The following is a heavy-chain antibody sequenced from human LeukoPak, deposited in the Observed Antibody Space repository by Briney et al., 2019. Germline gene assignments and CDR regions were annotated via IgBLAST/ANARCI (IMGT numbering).Heavy chain of an antibody. CDR2: ISYEGSNE. CDR1: GFSFSSYG. Sequence: GGSLRLSCAASGFSFSSYGMHWVRQAPGKGLEWVALISYEGSNEYYADSLKGRITISRDNARSSLYLQMNSLRAEDTAVYYCATDGRSSGWYGFDYWGQGTLVTVSS. CDR3: ATDGRSSGWYGFDY. V-gene: IGHV3-30*03. J-gene: IGHJ4*02. D-gene: IGHD6-19*01.